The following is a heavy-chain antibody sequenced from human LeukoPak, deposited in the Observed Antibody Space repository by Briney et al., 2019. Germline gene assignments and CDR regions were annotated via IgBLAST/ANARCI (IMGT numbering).Heavy chain of an antibody. CDR1: GGSFSGYY. Sequence: SETLSLTCAVSGGSFSGYYWSWIRQPPGKGLEWIGEINHSGSTNYNPSLKSRVTISVDTSKNQFSLKLSSVTAADTAVYYCARGGILLWFGELLSRYNWFDPWGQGTLVTVSS. CDR2: INHSGST. V-gene: IGHV4-34*01. D-gene: IGHD3-10*01. J-gene: IGHJ5*02. CDR3: ARGGILLWFGELLSRYNWFDP.